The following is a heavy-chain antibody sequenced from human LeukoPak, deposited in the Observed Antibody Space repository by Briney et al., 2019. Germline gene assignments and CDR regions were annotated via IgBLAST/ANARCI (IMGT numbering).Heavy chain of an antibody. CDR2: INPTIAVR. J-gene: IGHJ4*02. CDR3: ARGADPNSYCGGQCYSDYYFDY. Sequence: ASVSVSCTASGYTFTGYYMHSVREAPGQGLEWRGGINPTIAVRDYAQKFQGRVTMTRDTSISTAYMELSRMRSDDTAVYYCARGADPNSYCGGQCYSDYYFDYWGQGTLVTVSS. V-gene: IGHV1-2*02. CDR1: GYTFTGYY. D-gene: IGHD2-21*01.